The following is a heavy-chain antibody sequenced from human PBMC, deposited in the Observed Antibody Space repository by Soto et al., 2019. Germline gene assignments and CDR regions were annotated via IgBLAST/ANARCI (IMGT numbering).Heavy chain of an antibody. CDR1: GFTFSGSA. CDR2: IRSKANSYAT. CDR3: TRVGPNLDY. D-gene: IGHD1-26*01. V-gene: IGHV3-73*01. J-gene: IGHJ4*02. Sequence: PGESLKISCAASGFTFSGSAMHWVRQASGKGLEWVGRIRSKANSYATAYAASVKGRFTISRDDSKNTAYLQMNSLKTEDTAVYYCTRVGPNLDYWGQGTLVTVSS.